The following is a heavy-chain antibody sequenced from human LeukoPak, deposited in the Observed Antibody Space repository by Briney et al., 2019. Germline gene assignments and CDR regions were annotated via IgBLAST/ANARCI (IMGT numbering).Heavy chain of an antibody. CDR2: ISSSGSTI. J-gene: IGHJ6*04. CDR1: GFTFSNYA. CDR3: AELGITMIGGV. V-gene: IGHV3-48*03. Sequence: PGGSLRLSCAASGFTFSNYAIHWVRQAPGKGLEWVSYISSSGSTIYYADSVKGRFTISRDNAKNSLYLQMNSLRAEDTAVYYCAELGITMIGGVWGKGTTVIISS. D-gene: IGHD3-10*02.